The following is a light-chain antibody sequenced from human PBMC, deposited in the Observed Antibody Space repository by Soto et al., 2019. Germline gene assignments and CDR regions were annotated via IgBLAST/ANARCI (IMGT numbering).Light chain of an antibody. CDR2: AAS. CDR1: QGISSY. Sequence: DIQLTQSPSFLSASVGDRVTITCRASQGISSYLAWYQQKPEKAPKLLIYAASTLQSGVPSRFSGSGSGTEFTLTISSLQPEDFATYYCQQLNSYPTWTFGQGTKVEIK. CDR3: QQLNSYPTWT. J-gene: IGKJ1*01. V-gene: IGKV1-9*01.